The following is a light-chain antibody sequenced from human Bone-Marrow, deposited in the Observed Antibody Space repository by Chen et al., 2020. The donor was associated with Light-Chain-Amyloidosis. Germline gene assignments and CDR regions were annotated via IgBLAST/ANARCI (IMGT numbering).Light chain of an antibody. CDR1: QSVSSSY. Sequence: IVLTQSSGTLSLSPGERATLSCRASQSVSSSYLAWYQQKPGQTPRALSYGASSRATGIPDRCSGSGSGTDFTLTISRLEPEDFAVDYCEEYGSSPRAVGQGTKVEIQ. J-gene: IGKJ1*01. CDR3: EEYGSSPRA. V-gene: IGKV3-20*01. CDR2: GAS.